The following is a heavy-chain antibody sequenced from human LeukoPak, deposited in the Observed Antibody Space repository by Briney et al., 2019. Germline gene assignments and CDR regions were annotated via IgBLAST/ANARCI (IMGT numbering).Heavy chain of an antibody. D-gene: IGHD1-26*01. J-gene: IGHJ4*02. V-gene: IGHV4-59*08. CDR3: ARSNSGSYCKD. CDR2: IYYSGST. CDR1: GGSISSYY. Sequence: PSETLSPTFTVSGGSISSYYWSWIRQPPGKGLEWIGYIYYSGSTNYNPSLKSRVTISVDTSKNQFSLKLSSVTAADTAVYYCARSNSGSYCKDWGQGTLVTVSS.